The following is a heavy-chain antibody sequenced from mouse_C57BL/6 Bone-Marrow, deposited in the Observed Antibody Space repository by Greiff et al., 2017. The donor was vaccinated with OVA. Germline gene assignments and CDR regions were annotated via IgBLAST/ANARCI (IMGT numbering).Heavy chain of an antibody. J-gene: IGHJ1*03. CDR3: ARRAYYGSSVGYWYFDV. V-gene: IGHV14-3*01. Sequence: VQLQQSVAELVRPGASVKLSCTASGFNIKNTYMHWVKQRPEQGLEWIGRIDPANGNTKYAPKFQGKATITADTSSNTAYLQLSSLTSEDTAIYYCARRAYYGSSVGYWYFDVWGTGTTVTVSS. CDR1: GFNIKNTY. CDR2: IDPANGNT. D-gene: IGHD1-1*01.